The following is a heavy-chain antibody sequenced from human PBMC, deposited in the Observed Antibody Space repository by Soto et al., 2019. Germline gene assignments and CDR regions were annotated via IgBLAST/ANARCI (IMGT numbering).Heavy chain of an antibody. J-gene: IGHJ3*02. D-gene: IGHD1-7*01. CDR1: GYTFTGYY. CDR2: INPNSGGT. Sequence: ASVKVSCKASGYTFTGYYMHWVRQAPGQGLEWMGWINPNSGGTNYAQKFQGWVTMTRDTSISTAYMGLSRLRSDDTAVYYCARLRGGYNWNYGEAFDIWGQGTMVTVSS. CDR3: ARLRGGYNWNYGEAFDI. V-gene: IGHV1-2*04.